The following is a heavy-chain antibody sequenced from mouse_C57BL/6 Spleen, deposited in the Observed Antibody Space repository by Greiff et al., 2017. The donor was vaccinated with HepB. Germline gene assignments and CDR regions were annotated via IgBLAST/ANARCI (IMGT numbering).Heavy chain of an antibody. J-gene: IGHJ3*01. V-gene: IGHV5-17*01. CDR1: GFTFSDYG. CDR3: ALYGSSLWFAY. CDR2: ISSGSSTI. Sequence: EVKLMESGGGLVKPGGSLKLSCAASGFTFSDYGMHWVRQAPEKGLEWVAYISSGSSTIYYADTVKGRFTISRDNAKNTLFLQMTSLRSEDTAMYYCALYGSSLWFAYWGQGTLVTVSA. D-gene: IGHD1-1*01.